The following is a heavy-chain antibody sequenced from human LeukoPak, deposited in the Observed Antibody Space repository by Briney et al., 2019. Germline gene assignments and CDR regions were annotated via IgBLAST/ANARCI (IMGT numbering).Heavy chain of an antibody. Sequence: PGGSLRLSCAASGFTFSSYSMNWVRQAPGEGLEWVSSISSSSSYIYYADSVKGRFTISRDNAKNSLYLQMNSLRAEDTAVYYCARDLGIAAAAWGQGTLVTVSS. CDR3: ARDLGIAAAA. V-gene: IGHV3-21*01. CDR1: GFTFSSYS. CDR2: ISSSSSYI. J-gene: IGHJ5*02. D-gene: IGHD6-13*01.